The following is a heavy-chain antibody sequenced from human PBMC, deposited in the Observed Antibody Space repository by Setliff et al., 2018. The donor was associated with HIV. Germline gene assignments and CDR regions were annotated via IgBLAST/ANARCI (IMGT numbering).Heavy chain of an antibody. D-gene: IGHD3-10*01. CDR2: IYYSGRT. CDR3: ASLDGSESPYIYYYYMDV. CDR1: GGSISSSSYY. Sequence: SETLSLTCTVSGGSISSSSYYWGWIRQPPGKGLEWIGSIYYSGRTYYNPSLKSRVTISVETSKNQISLKLSSVTAADTAVYYCASLDGSESPYIYYYYMDVWGEGTAVTRLL. V-gene: IGHV4-39*01. J-gene: IGHJ6*03.